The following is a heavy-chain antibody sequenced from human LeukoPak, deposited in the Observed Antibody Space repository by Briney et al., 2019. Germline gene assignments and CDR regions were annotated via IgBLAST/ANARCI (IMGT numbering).Heavy chain of an antibody. V-gene: IGHV6-1*01. Sequence: SQTLSLTCVVSGDSVSSKSGAWNWIRQSPSRGLEWLGRTYYRSKWYNDYAESMEGRMTISQDTSKNQYSLHLNSVTPDDTAVYYCARDFGTTGWHTFDYWGQGTLVAVSS. D-gene: IGHD6-19*01. CDR2: TYYRSKWYN. CDR1: GDSVSSKSGA. J-gene: IGHJ4*02. CDR3: ARDFGTTGWHTFDY.